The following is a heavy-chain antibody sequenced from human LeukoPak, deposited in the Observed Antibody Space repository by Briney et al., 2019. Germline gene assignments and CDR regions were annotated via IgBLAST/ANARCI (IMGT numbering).Heavy chain of an antibody. V-gene: IGHV3-23*01. CDR1: GFTFSSYA. J-gene: IGHJ4*02. D-gene: IGHD6-6*01. Sequence: GESLRLSCAASGFTFSSYAMSWVRQAPGKGLEWVSAISASGASTYYADSVKGRFTISRDTSKNTQYLQMNSLRAEDTAVYYCAKNGAYTSSSIDYWGQGTLVTVSS. CDR3: AKNGAYTSSSIDY. CDR2: ISASGAST.